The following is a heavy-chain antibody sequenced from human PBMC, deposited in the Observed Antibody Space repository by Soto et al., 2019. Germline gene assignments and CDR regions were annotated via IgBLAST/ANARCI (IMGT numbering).Heavy chain of an antibody. CDR3: ARHEDFWSGPFGSPL. CDR2: IYYSGST. V-gene: IGHV4-59*08. CDR1: GGSISSYY. D-gene: IGHD3-3*01. Sequence: SETLSLTCTVSGGSISSYYWSWIRQPPGKGLEWIGYIYYSGSTNYNPSLKSRVTISVDTSKNQFSLKLSSVTAADTAVYYCARHEDFWSGPFGSPLWGQGTLVTVSS. J-gene: IGHJ4*02.